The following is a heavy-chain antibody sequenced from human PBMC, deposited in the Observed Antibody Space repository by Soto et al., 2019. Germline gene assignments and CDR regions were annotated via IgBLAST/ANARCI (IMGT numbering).Heavy chain of an antibody. J-gene: IGHJ6*02. Sequence: GSLRLSCAASGFGVSNYGMHWVRQAPGKGLEWVAVIWKDENNKYYRDSVKGRFTISRDNSKNTLYLQMNSLRAEDTAAYYCARESPGYGMDVWGQGTTVTVSS. V-gene: IGHV3-33*01. CDR3: ARESPGYGMDV. CDR2: IWKDENNK. CDR1: GFGVSNYG.